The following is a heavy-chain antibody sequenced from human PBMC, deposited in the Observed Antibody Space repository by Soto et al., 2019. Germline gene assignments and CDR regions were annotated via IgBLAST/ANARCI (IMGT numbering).Heavy chain of an antibody. Sequence: ASGKVSCKASGYTFTSYGISWVRQAPGQGLEWMGWISAYNGNTNYAQKLQGRVTMTTDTSTSTAYMELRSLRSDDTAVYYCARAVYYYGSGSSQLYYYYGMDVWGQGTTVTVSS. CDR2: ISAYNGNT. CDR1: GYTFTSYG. D-gene: IGHD3-10*01. CDR3: ARAVYYYGSGSSQLYYYYGMDV. J-gene: IGHJ6*02. V-gene: IGHV1-18*04.